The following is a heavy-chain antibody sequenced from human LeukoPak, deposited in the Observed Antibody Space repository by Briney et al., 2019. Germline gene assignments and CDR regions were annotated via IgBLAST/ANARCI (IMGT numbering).Heavy chain of an antibody. CDR2: INPNSGGT. CDR3: ARGGPQTNIAAAGTCIDY. CDR1: GYTLTAYY. V-gene: IGHV1-2*02. D-gene: IGHD6-13*01. J-gene: IGHJ4*02. Sequence: ASVKVSCKTSGYTLTAYYMHWVRQAPGQGLEWMGWINPNSGGTNSPQTFQGRVTMTRDTSFNTVYMELRSLRSDDTAVYFCARGGPQTNIAAAGTCIDYWGQGTLVTVSS.